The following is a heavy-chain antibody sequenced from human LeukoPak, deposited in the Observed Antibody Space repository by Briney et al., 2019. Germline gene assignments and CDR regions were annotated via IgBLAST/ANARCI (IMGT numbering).Heavy chain of an antibody. CDR2: ISYDGSNK. J-gene: IGHJ6*02. V-gene: IGHV3-30-3*01. D-gene: IGHD6-13*01. CDR3: ARDRAAGPYYYYGMDV. Sequence: GRSLRLSCAASGFTFSSYAMHWVRQAPGKGLEWVAVISYDGSNKYYADFVKGRFTISRDNSKNTLYLQMNSLRAEDTAVYYCARDRAAGPYYYYGMDVWGQGTTVTVSS. CDR1: GFTFSSYA.